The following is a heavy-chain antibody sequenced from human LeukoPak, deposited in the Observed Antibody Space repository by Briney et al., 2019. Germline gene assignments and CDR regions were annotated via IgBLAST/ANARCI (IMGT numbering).Heavy chain of an antibody. CDR3: ARHGGWSNWFDP. D-gene: IGHD6-19*01. J-gene: IGHJ5*02. CDR1: GGSISSYY. V-gene: IGHV4-59*08. CDR2: IYYSGST. Sequence: SETLSLTCTVSGGSISSYYWSWIRQPPGKGLEWIGYIYYSGSTSYNPSLKSRVTISVDTSKNQFSLKLSSVTAADTAVYYCARHGGWSNWFDPWGQGTLVTVSS.